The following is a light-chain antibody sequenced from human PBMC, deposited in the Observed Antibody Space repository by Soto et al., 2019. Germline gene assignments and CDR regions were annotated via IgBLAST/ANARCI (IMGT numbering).Light chain of an antibody. CDR2: EVS. J-gene: IGLJ1*01. CDR3: TSYTRDTALV. Sequence: QSVLTQPASVSGSPGQSITISCTGTSSDVGTYNYVSWYQHHPGKAPKLIIYEVSNRPSGVSNRFSGSKSGSTASLTISGLQAEDEADYHCTSYTRDTALVFGTGTKETVL. CDR1: SSDVGTYNY. V-gene: IGLV2-14*01.